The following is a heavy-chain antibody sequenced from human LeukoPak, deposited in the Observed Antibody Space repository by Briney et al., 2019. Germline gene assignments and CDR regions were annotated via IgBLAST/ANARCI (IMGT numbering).Heavy chain of an antibody. J-gene: IGHJ4*02. CDR1: GFTFSSYA. V-gene: IGHV3-30*04. CDR2: ISYDGSNK. CDR3: AKDRRVDGGSGWSYFDY. Sequence: GGSLRLSCAASGFTFSSYAMHWVRQAPGKGLEWVAVISYDGSNKYYADSVKGRFTISRDTSKNTLYLQMNSLRAEDTAVYFCAKDRRVDGGSGWSYFDYWGQGTLVTVSS. D-gene: IGHD6-19*01.